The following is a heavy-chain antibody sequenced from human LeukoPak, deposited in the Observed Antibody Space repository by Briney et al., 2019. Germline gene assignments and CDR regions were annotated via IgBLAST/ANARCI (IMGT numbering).Heavy chain of an antibody. Sequence: GGSLRLSCVASGFTFSDYYMSWIRQAPGKGLEWVSYISSSGSTIYYADSVKGRFTISRDNAKNSLYLQMNSLRAEDTAVYYCARVRTNYYDSSGYYYFDYWGQGTLVTVSS. CDR3: ARVRTNYYDSSGYYYFDY. J-gene: IGHJ4*02. V-gene: IGHV3-11*01. CDR1: GFTFSDYY. D-gene: IGHD3-22*01. CDR2: ISSSGSTI.